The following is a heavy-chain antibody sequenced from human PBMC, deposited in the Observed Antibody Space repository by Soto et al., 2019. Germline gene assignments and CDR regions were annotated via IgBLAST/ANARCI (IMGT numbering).Heavy chain of an antibody. CDR1: GFTFSSYG. CDR3: SRDRYSYGSHYNYYGMDV. Sequence: QVQLVESGGGVVQPGRSLRLSCAASGFTFSSYGMHWVRQAPGKGLEWVAVIWYDGSNKYYADSVKGRFTISRDNSKNALYLQMNSLRAEDTAVYYGSRDRYSYGSHYNYYGMDVWGQGTTVTVSS. J-gene: IGHJ6*02. V-gene: IGHV3-33*01. D-gene: IGHD5-18*01. CDR2: IWYDGSNK.